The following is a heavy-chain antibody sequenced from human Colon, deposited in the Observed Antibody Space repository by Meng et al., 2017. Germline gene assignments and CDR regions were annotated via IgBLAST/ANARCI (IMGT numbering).Heavy chain of an antibody. J-gene: IGHJ4*02. Sequence: SETLSLTCSVSGGSIINSNYSWGWIRQPPGKGLEWIGSVYYSGGTYYNPALKNRVTISVDTSKSQFSLKLNSVSAADTAVYYFVKDISTNYDDSGSFDLWGLGTLVTVSS. CDR1: GGSIINSNYS. D-gene: IGHD3-22*01. CDR2: VYYSGGT. V-gene: IGHV4-39*07. CDR3: VKDISTNYDDSGSFDL.